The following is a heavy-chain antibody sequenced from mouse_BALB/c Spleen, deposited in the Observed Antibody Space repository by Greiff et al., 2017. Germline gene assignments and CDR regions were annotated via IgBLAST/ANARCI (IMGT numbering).Heavy chain of an antibody. D-gene: IGHD1-1*01. J-gene: IGHJ4*01. CDR1: GFSLTSYG. Sequence: VQVVESGPGLVQPSQSLSITCTVSGFSLTSYGVHWVRQSPGKGLEWLGVIWSGGSTDYNAAFISRLSISKDNSKSQVFFKMNSLQANDTAIYYCARNDHLRNYAMDYWGQGTSVTVSS. CDR2: IWSGGST. CDR3: ARNDHLRNYAMDY. V-gene: IGHV2-2*02.